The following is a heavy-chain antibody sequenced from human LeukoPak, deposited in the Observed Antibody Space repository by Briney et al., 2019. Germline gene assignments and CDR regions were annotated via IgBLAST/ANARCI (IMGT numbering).Heavy chain of an antibody. D-gene: IGHD6-19*01. CDR2: INHSGST. V-gene: IGHV4-34*01. Sequence: SETLSLTCAVYGGSFSGYYWSWIRQPPGKGLEWIGEINHSGSTNYNPSLKSRVTISVDTSKNQFSLKLSSVTAADPAVYYCARGLPVAGPYYYYYYGMDVWGQGTTVTVSS. CDR1: GGSFSGYY. CDR3: ARGLPVAGPYYYYYYGMDV. J-gene: IGHJ6*02.